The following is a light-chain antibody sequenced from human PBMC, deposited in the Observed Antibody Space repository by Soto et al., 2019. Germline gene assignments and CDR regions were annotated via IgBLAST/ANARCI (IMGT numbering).Light chain of an antibody. Sequence: QSVLPQPPSVSGAPGQPVTISCTGSSSNIGAGYDVHWYLQLPGTAPKLLIYGNTNRPSGVPDRFSGSKSGSSASLAITGLQAEDEADYYCQSHDSSLHASVFGTGTKVTVL. CDR1: SSNIGAGYD. CDR2: GNT. CDR3: QSHDSSLHASV. V-gene: IGLV1-40*01. J-gene: IGLJ1*01.